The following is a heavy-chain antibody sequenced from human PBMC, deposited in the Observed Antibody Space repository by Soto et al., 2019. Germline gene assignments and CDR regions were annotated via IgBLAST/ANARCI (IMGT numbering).Heavy chain of an antibody. CDR1: GYPFRAYY. CDR2: INPGDGST. Sequence: QVQLVQSGAEVKKPGASVKVSCKASGYPFRAYYLNWVRQAPGQGLGGMGVINPGDGSTTYAQKFQGRVTMTSDTSTSTIYMDLKSLTSEDTAVYYCARSEAAEPFFDYWGQGTLVTVSS. CDR3: ARSEAAEPFFDY. V-gene: IGHV1-46*01. D-gene: IGHD2-15*01. J-gene: IGHJ4*02.